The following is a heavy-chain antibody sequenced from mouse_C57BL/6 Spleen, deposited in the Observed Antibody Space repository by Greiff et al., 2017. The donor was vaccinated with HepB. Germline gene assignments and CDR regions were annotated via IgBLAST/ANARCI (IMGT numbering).Heavy chain of an antibody. CDR1: GFTFSDYG. J-gene: IGHJ2*01. V-gene: IGHV5-17*01. CDR2: ISSGSSTI. CDR3: ARQEDYYYFDY. D-gene: IGHD1-1*01. Sequence: EVQLVESGGGLVKPGGSLKLSCAASGFTFSDYGMHWVRQAPEKGLEWVAYISSGSSTIYYADTVKGRFTISRDNAKNTLFLQMTSLRSEDTAMYYCARQEDYYYFDYWGQGTTLTVSS.